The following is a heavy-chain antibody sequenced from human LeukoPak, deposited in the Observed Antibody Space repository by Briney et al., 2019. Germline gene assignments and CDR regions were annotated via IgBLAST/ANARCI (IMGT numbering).Heavy chain of an antibody. CDR3: ATQYSSGWYYNYYYGMDV. Sequence: ASVKVSCKASGYTFTSYDINWVRQATGQGLEWMGWMNPNSGNTGYAQKFQGRVTMTRNTSISTAYMELSSLRSEDTAVYYCATQYSSGWYYNYYYGMDVWGHGTTVTVSS. CDR1: GYTFTSYD. D-gene: IGHD6-19*01. CDR2: MNPNSGNT. J-gene: IGHJ6*02. V-gene: IGHV1-8*01.